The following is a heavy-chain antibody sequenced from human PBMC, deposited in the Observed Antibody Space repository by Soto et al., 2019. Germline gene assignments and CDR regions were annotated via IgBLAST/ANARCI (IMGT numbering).Heavy chain of an antibody. CDR1: GGSISSYY. CDR3: ARATRVRGVIPYGMDV. V-gene: IGHV4-59*01. J-gene: IGHJ6*02. D-gene: IGHD3-10*01. CDR2: IYYSGST. Sequence: ETLSLTCTVSGGSISSYYWSWIRQPPGKGLEWIGYIYYSGSTNYNPSLKSRVTISVDTSKNQFSLKLSSVTAADTAVYYCARATRVRGVIPYGMDVWGQGTTVTVSS.